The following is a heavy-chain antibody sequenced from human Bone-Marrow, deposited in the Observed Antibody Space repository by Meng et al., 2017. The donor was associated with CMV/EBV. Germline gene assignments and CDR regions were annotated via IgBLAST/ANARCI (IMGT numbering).Heavy chain of an antibody. V-gene: IGHV1-46*01. J-gene: IGHJ4*02. CDR2: INPSGGST. CDR3: ARGHVSGGSGYAASGVGDY. CDR1: GYTFTSYY. Sequence: ASVKVSCKASGYTFTSYYMHWVRQAPGQGLEWMGIINPSGGSTSYAQKFQGRVTMTRDTSTSTVYMELSRLITDDTAVYYCARGHVSGGSGYAASGVGDYWGQGTLVTVSS. D-gene: IGHD5-12*01.